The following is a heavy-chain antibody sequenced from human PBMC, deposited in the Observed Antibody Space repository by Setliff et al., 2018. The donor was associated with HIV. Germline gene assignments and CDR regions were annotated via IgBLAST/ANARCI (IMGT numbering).Heavy chain of an antibody. V-gene: IGHV1-18*01. CDR2: ISPHIGHT. D-gene: IGHD6-13*01. J-gene: IGHJ5*02. CDR1: GYTFTSYG. CDR3: AGTLGYSSSWYWFDP. Sequence: ASVKVSCKASGYTFTSYGISWVRQAPGHGLEWMGWISPHIGHTNYAQTFQGRVTMTVDTSTSRAYMEVRSLRSEDTAVYYCAGTLGYSSSWYWFDPWGQGTLVTVSS.